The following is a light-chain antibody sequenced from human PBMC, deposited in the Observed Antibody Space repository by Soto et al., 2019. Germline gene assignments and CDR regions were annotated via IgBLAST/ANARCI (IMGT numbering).Light chain of an antibody. CDR2: GNR. Sequence: QSVLTQPPSVSGAPGQRVTLSCTGNSSNLGAGYDVHWYQQLPGAAPKLVIFGNRNRPSGVPERFSGSKSGTSASLAITGLQAEDEADYYCSSYTSSRTGVFGGGTQLTVL. V-gene: IGLV1-40*01. CDR1: SSNLGAGYD. CDR3: SSYTSSRTGV. J-gene: IGLJ3*02.